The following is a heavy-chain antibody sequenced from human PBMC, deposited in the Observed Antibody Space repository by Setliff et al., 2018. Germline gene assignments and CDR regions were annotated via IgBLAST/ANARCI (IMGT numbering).Heavy chain of an antibody. D-gene: IGHD5-18*01. CDR3: ATFRGYTYGYDY. CDR1: GFVFTNYG. V-gene: IGHV1-18*01. J-gene: IGHJ4*02. Sequence: ASVKVSCKASGFVFTNYGINWVRQAPGQGLEWVGWISGYNSNTIYAQNFQGRVTMTTDASTNTAYMELRSLGSDDTAVYYCATFRGYTYGYDYWGQGTLVTVSS. CDR2: ISGYNSNT.